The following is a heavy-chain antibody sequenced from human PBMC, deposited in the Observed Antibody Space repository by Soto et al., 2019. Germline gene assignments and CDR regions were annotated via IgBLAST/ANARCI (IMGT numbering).Heavy chain of an antibody. V-gene: IGHV3-30*18. CDR2: ISYDGRNK. D-gene: IGHD6-19*01. J-gene: IGHJ6*02. CDR1: GFTFSSYG. Sequence: PGGSLRLSCAASGFTFSSYGMHWVRQAPGKGLEWVAVISYDGRNKYYADSVKGRFTISRDNSKNTLYLQMSSLRAEDTAVYYCVKDGSSGWPYYYGLDVCGQGPTVTVYS. CDR3: VKDGSSGWPYYYGLDV.